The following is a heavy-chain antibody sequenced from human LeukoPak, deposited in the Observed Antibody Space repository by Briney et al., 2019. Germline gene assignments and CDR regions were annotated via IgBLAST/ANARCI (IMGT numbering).Heavy chain of an antibody. CDR2: ISGDGSII. CDR3: ARDPVYYGAGSYVADGFDI. Sequence: PGGSLRLSCAASGFTFSSYAMNWVRQAPGQGLEWISYISGDGSIIYYADSVKGRFTISRDNAKNSLYLQMTSLRAEDTAVYYCARDPVYYGAGSYVADGFDIWGQGTVVTVSS. V-gene: IGHV3-48*03. J-gene: IGHJ3*02. D-gene: IGHD3-10*01. CDR1: GFTFSSYA.